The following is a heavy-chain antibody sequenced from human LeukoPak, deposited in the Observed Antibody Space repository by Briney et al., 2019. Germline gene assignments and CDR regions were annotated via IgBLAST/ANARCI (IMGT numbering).Heavy chain of an antibody. D-gene: IGHD3-22*01. CDR1: GFTFSNSW. CDR2: IYSGGST. Sequence: PGGSLRLSCLASGFTFSNSWMTWVRQAPGRGLEWVSVIYSGGSTYYADSVKGRFTISRDNSKNTLYLQMNSLRAEDTAVYYCASSRYDSSGYLEIVAFDIWGQGTMVTVSS. J-gene: IGHJ3*02. V-gene: IGHV3-53*01. CDR3: ASSRYDSSGYLEIVAFDI.